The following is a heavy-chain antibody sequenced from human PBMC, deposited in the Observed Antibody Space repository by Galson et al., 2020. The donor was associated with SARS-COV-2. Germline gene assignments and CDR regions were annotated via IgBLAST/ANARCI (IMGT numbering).Heavy chain of an antibody. Sequence: SVKVSCKASGGTFSSYAISWVRQAPGQGLEWMGGIIPIFGTANYAQKFQGRVTITADESTSTAYMELSSLRSEDTAVYYCASAYYDSSGYYYPFDYWGQGTLVTVSS. J-gene: IGHJ4*02. CDR1: GGTFSSYA. CDR3: ASAYYDSSGYYYPFDY. D-gene: IGHD3-22*01. V-gene: IGHV1-69*13. CDR2: IIPIFGTA.